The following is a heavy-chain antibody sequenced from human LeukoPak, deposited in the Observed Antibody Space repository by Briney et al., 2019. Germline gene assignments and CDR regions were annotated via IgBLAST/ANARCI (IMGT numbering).Heavy chain of an antibody. CDR1: GGSINSYY. CDR2: IYTSGST. J-gene: IGHJ4*02. D-gene: IGHD3-10*01. Sequence: SETLSLTCTVSGGSINSYYWSWIRQPAGAGLEWIGRIYTSGSTNYNPSLKSRVTMSVDTSKNQFSLRLSSVTAADTAVYYCARDFGSGGLDYWGQGTLVTVSS. CDR3: ARDFGSGGLDY. V-gene: IGHV4-4*07.